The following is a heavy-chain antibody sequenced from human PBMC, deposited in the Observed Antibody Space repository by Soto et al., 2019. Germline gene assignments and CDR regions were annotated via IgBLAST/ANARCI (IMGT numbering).Heavy chain of an antibody. J-gene: IGHJ4*02. Sequence: SETLSLTCSVSGYLISSGYYWGWIRQTPGKGLEWLGSIDYSGRTYYNPSLKSRVSTSVDLSKNQFSLNLRSVTASDTAMYYCARQGGEYNTMSDYWGQGTLVTVSS. CDR2: IDYSGRT. CDR3: ARQGGEYNTMSDY. V-gene: IGHV4-38-2*01. D-gene: IGHD1-20*01. CDR1: GYLISSGYY.